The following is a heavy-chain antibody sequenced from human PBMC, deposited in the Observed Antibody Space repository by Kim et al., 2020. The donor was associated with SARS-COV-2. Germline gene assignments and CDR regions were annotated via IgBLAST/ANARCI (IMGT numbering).Heavy chain of an antibody. Sequence: GGSLRLSCAASGFTFSTSWMHWVRQAPGKGLVWVSRISSDVSSTSYADSVKGRFTISRDNAKNTLYLQMNSLRVEDTAVYYCLRASSISYGGGYWGQGTLVTVSS. D-gene: IGHD3-9*01. J-gene: IGHJ4*02. CDR2: ISSDVSST. CDR3: LRASSISYGGGY. V-gene: IGHV3-74*01. CDR1: GFTFSTSW.